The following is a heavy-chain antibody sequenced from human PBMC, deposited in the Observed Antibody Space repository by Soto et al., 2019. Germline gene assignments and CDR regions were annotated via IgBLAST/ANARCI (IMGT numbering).Heavy chain of an antibody. Sequence: VASVKVSCKASGYTFTSYGISWVRQAPGQGLEWMGWISAYNGNTNYAQKLQGRVTMTTDTSTSTAYMELRSLRSDDTAVYYCAREEMGFFQWEPRGADFDIWGQGTMVTVSS. CDR3: AREEMGFFQWEPRGADFDI. D-gene: IGHD1-26*01. J-gene: IGHJ3*02. CDR1: GYTFTSYG. CDR2: ISAYNGNT. V-gene: IGHV1-18*01.